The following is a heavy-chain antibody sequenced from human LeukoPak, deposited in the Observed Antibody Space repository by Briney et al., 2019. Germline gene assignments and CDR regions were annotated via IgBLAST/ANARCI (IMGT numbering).Heavy chain of an antibody. D-gene: IGHD3-16*01. Sequence: PGRSLRLSCAASGFTFSSYAIHWVRQAPGKGLEWVAVISYDGSNKYYADSVKGRFTISRDNSKNTLYLQMNSLRAEDTAVYYCASLIEDYWGQGTLVTVSS. V-gene: IGHV3-30-3*01. J-gene: IGHJ4*02. CDR3: ASLIEDY. CDR2: ISYDGSNK. CDR1: GFTFSSYA.